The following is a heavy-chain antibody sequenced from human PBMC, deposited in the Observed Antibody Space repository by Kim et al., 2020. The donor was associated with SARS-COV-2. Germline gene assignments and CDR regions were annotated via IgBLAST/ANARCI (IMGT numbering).Heavy chain of an antibody. CDR3: ARDGSKSGNWYFDL. J-gene: IGHJ2*01. CDR2: INPNSGGT. Sequence: ASVKVSCKASGYTFTGYYMHWVRQAPGQGLEWMGWINPNSGGTNYAQKFQGWVTMTRDTSISTAYMELSRLRSDDTAVYYCARDGSKSGNWYFDLWGRGTLVTVSS. D-gene: IGHD6-13*01. CDR1: GYTFTGYY. V-gene: IGHV1-2*04.